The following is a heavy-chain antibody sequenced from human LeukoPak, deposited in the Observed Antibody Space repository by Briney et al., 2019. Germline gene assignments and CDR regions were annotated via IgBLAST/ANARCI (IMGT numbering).Heavy chain of an antibody. D-gene: IGHD5-12*01. CDR2: INPNSGGT. V-gene: IGHV1-2*02. CDR1: GYDFTKYA. Sequence: ASVKVSCKASGYDFTKYAVQWVRQAPGQRLEWMGWINPNSGGTNYAQKFQGRVTMTRDTSISTAYMELSRLRSDDTAVYYCARDDSGYDNTYWGQGTLVTVSS. J-gene: IGHJ4*02. CDR3: ARDDSGYDNTY.